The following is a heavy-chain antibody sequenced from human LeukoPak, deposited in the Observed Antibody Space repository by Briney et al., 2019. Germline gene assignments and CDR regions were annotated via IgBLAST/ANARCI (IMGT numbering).Heavy chain of an antibody. V-gene: IGHV1-18*01. CDR2: ISAYNGNT. J-gene: IGHJ5*02. CDR3: ARGGGLVPGTWFDP. Sequence: GASVKVSCKASGYTFTSYDISWVRQAPGQGLEWMGWISAYNGNTNYAQELQGRVTMTTDTSTSTAYLELRSLRSDDTAVYYCARGGGLVPGTWFDPWGQGTLVTVSS. CDR1: GYTFTSYD. D-gene: IGHD6-19*01.